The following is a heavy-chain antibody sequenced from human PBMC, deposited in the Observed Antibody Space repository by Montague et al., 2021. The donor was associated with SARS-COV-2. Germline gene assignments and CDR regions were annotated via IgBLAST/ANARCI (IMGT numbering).Heavy chain of an antibody. CDR2: ISYDGSNK. Sequence: SLRLSCAASGFTFSSYAMHWVRQAPGKGLEWVAVISYDGSNKYYADSVKGRFTISRDNSKNTLYLQMNSLRAEDTAVYYCAAPRGQLWFGDWAGPDYWGQGTLVTVSS. V-gene: IGHV3-30-3*01. J-gene: IGHJ4*02. CDR1: GFTFSSYA. D-gene: IGHD3-10*01. CDR3: AAPRGQLWFGDWAGPDY.